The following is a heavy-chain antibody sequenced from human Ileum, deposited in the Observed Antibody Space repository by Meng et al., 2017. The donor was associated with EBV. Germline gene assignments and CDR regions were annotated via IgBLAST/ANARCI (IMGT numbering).Heavy chain of an antibody. CDR2: INHSGSP. V-gene: IGHV4-34*01. Sequence: QRQQWGAGLLKHLATLSTTCAVYGRTFSGFYWGWIRQPPGQGLDWIGEINHSGSPHHNPSLKRRITISVDTSKNPFSLKLSSVTAADTAVYYCARGRYQGRGGLVHWGQGTLVTVSS. D-gene: IGHD3-10*01. CDR1: GRTFSGFY. J-gene: IGHJ4*02. CDR3: ARGRYQGRGGLVH.